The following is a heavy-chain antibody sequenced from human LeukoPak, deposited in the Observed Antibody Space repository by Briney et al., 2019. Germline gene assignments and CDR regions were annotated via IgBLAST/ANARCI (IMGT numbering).Heavy chain of an antibody. J-gene: IGHJ5*02. CDR2: TYHSGST. D-gene: IGHD3-22*01. CDR3: ASTAYYYDGSAPPRYFGWFDP. V-gene: IGHV4-59*04. CDR1: GASINSYY. Sequence: SETLSLTCSVSGASINSYYWNWIRQPPGKGLEWIGKTYHSGSTYYNPSLKSRVTISVDTSKNQFSLKLSSVTAADTAVYYCASTAYYYDGSAPPRYFGWFDPWGQGTLVTVSS.